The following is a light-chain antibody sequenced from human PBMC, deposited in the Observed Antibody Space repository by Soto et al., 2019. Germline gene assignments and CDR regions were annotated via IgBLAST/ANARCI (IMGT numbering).Light chain of an antibody. CDR2: GAS. J-gene: IGKJ1*01. CDR1: QSVTSDS. V-gene: IGKV3-20*01. Sequence: EIVLTQSPGTLYLSPGERATLSCRASQSVTSDSLAWYQQKPGQAPRLLIHGASSRATGIPDRFSGSGSGTDFTLTISRLEPEDFAVYYCQQYGRPFGQGTKVEIK. CDR3: QQYGRP.